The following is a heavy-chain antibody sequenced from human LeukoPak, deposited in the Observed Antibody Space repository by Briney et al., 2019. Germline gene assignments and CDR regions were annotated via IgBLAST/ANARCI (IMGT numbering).Heavy chain of an antibody. V-gene: IGHV3-30-3*01. CDR2: ISYDGSNK. D-gene: IGHD2-8*01. CDR1: GFTFSSYA. CDR3: ARDGGMVYVNAFDI. J-gene: IGHJ3*02. Sequence: PGGSLRLSCAASGFTFSSYAMHWVRQAPGKGLEWVAVISYDGSNKYYADSVKGRFTISRDNSKNTLYLQMNSLRAEDTAVYYCARDGGMVYVNAFDIWGQGTMVTVSS.